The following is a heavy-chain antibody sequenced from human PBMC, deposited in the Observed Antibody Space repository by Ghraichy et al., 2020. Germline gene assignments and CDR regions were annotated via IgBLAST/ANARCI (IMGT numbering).Heavy chain of an antibody. Sequence: GGSLRLSCAASGFTFSSYSMNWVRQAPGKGLEWVASISSSSSYIYYADSVKGRFTISRDNAKNSLYLQMNSLRAEDTAVYYCARESYDYVWGSYRSTGAFDIWGQGTMVTVSS. J-gene: IGHJ3*02. CDR1: GFTFSSYS. V-gene: IGHV3-21*01. D-gene: IGHD3-16*02. CDR2: ISSSSSYI. CDR3: ARESYDYVWGSYRSTGAFDI.